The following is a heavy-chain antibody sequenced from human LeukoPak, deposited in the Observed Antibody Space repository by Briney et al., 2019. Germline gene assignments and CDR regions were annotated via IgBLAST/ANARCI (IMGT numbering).Heavy chain of an antibody. J-gene: IGHJ4*02. CDR1: GFTFSSYW. CDR3: ARSEGDYGDWYYFDY. V-gene: IGHV3-7*01. Sequence: AGGSLRLSCAASGFTFSSYWMSWVRQAPGKGLEWVANIKQDGSEKYYVDSVKGRFTISRDSAKNSLYLQMNSLRAEDTAVYYCARSEGDYGDWYYFDYWGQGTLVTVSS. D-gene: IGHD4-17*01. CDR2: IKQDGSEK.